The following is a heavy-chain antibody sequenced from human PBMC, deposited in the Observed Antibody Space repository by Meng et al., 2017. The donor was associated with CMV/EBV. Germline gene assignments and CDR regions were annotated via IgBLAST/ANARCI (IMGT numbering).Heavy chain of an antibody. J-gene: IGHJ4*02. CDR3: ARVLRGYSYGFDY. CDR2: MNPNSGNT. CDR1: GYTFTSYD. D-gene: IGHD5-18*01. Sequence: GESLKISCKASGYTFTSYDINWVRQATGQGLEWMGWMNPNSGNTGYAQKFQGRVTMTRNTSISTAYMELSSLRSEDTAVYYCARVLRGYSYGFDYWGQGTLVTVSS. V-gene: IGHV1-8*01.